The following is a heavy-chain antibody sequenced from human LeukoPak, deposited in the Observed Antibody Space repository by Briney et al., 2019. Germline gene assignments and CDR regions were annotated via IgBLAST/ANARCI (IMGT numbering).Heavy chain of an antibody. D-gene: IGHD2-2*01. CDR1: GGSFSGYY. Sequence: PSEALSLTCAVYGGSFSGYYWSWIRQPPGNGLEWIGEINHSGSTNYNPSLKSRVTISVDTSKNQFSLKLSSVTAADTAVYYCARSSEDIVVVPAALAFDYWGQGTLVTVSS. V-gene: IGHV4-34*01. CDR3: ARSSEDIVVVPAALAFDY. CDR2: INHSGST. J-gene: IGHJ4*02.